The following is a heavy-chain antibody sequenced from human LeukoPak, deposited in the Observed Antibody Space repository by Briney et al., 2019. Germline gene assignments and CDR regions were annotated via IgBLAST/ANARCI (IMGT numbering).Heavy chain of an antibody. J-gene: IGHJ4*02. D-gene: IGHD3-10*01. CDR3: ARDAVLGSGSDN. CDR1: GFTVSSNY. Sequence: GGSLRLSCAASGFTVSSNYMSWVRQAPGKGLEWVSVIYSDGGTYYADSVKGRFTISRDNSKNTLYLQMNNLRAEDTAVYYCARDAVLGSGSDNWGQGTLVTVSS. CDR2: IYSDGGT. V-gene: IGHV3-53*01.